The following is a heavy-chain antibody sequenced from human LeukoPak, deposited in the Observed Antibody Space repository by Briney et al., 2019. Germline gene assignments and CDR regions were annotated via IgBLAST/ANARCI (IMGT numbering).Heavy chain of an antibody. J-gene: IGHJ5*02. CDR1: GFTVSGNY. D-gene: IGHD3-22*01. V-gene: IGHV3-53*01. CDR3: AREVTYYYDSRGWFDT. Sequence: GGSLRLSCAASGFTVSGNYMNWVRQAPGKGLEWVSVIYRDGRTYYTESVKGRFTVSRDNSKNTVDLQMNNLRAEGTAVYYCAREVTYYYDSRGWFDTWGQGTLVTVSS. CDR2: IYRDGRT.